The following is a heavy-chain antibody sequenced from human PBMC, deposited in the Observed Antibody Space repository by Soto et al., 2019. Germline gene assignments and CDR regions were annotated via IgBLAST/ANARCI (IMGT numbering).Heavy chain of an antibody. CDR2: IYYSGST. CDR1: GGSISSGDYY. D-gene: IGHD1-26*01. CDR3: ARRYGGNFDY. J-gene: IGHJ4*02. V-gene: IGHV4-61*08. Sequence: SETLSLTCTVSGGSISSGDYYWSWIRQPPGKGLEWIGYIYYSGSTNYNPSLKSRVTISVDTSKNQFSLKLTSVTAADTAVYYCARRYGGNFDYWGQGTLVTVSS.